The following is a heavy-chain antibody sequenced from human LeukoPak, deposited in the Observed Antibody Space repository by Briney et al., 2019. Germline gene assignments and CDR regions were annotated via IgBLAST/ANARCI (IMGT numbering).Heavy chain of an antibody. CDR3: ARDPASWTYYDSSGYYDY. D-gene: IGHD3-22*01. CDR1: GFTFSDYY. Sequence: GRSLRLSCAASGFTFSDYYMSWIRQAPGKGLEWVSYISSSGSTIYYADSVKGRFTISRDNAKNSLYLQMNSLRAEDTAVYYCARDPASWTYYDSSGYYDYWGQGTLVTVSS. CDR2: ISSSGSTI. J-gene: IGHJ4*02. V-gene: IGHV3-11*04.